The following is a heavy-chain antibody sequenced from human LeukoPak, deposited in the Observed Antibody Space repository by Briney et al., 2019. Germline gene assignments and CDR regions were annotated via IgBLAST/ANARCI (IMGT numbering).Heavy chain of an antibody. D-gene: IGHD5-18*01. CDR1: GYSFTSYW. V-gene: IGHV5-10-1*01. Sequence: KRGESLKISCKGSGYSFTSYWISWVRQMPGKGLEWMGRIDPSDSYINYSPSFQGHVTISADKSISTAYLQWSSLKASDTAMYYCARKDTAMVRNAFDIWGQGTMVTVSS. CDR3: ARKDTAMVRNAFDI. J-gene: IGHJ3*02. CDR2: IDPSDSYI.